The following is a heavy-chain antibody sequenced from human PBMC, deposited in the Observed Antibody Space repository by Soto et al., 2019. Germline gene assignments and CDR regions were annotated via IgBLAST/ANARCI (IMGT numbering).Heavy chain of an antibody. CDR3: ARQAVDEGYSSGWYFDS. CDR2: VSYNVRT. Sequence: QLQLQESGPGLVKPSETLFLTCTVSGGSISSRSYFWGWIRQPPGNGLEWIGSVSYNVRTYYNPSLKSRPTMSVDTSKNQFFLKLSSVTAADTAVYYCARQAVDEGYSSGWYFDSWGQGTLVTVSS. J-gene: IGHJ4*02. V-gene: IGHV4-39*01. D-gene: IGHD6-19*01. CDR1: GGSISSRSYF.